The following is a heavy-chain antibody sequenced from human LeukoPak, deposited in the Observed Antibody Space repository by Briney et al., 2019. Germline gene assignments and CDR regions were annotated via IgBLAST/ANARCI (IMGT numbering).Heavy chain of an antibody. V-gene: IGHV5-51*01. D-gene: IGHD2-21*02. Sequence: GESLKISCKASGFRISNYWIGWVRQMPGEGLEWMGIIYPGDSDTRYSPSFQGQVTISADKSISTADLQWSSLKASDTAMYYCARRGVVVTAGWYFDLWGRGTLVTVSS. CDR2: IYPGDSDT. CDR1: GFRISNYW. J-gene: IGHJ2*01. CDR3: ARRGVVVTAGWYFDL.